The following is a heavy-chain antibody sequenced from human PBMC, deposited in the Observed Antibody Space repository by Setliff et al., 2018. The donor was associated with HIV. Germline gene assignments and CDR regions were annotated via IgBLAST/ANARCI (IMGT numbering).Heavy chain of an antibody. D-gene: IGHD6-19*01. Sequence: ASVKVSCKASGYTFTSYGISWVRQAPGQGLEWMGWISGCNGNTKYVQKYQGRVTMTTDTSTSKVYMELRTLRSDDTAVYYCARVPYRSAWFSGGHDAFDVWGQGTMVTVSS. CDR1: GYTFTSYG. V-gene: IGHV1-18*01. J-gene: IGHJ3*01. CDR2: ISGCNGNT. CDR3: ARVPYRSAWFSGGHDAFDV.